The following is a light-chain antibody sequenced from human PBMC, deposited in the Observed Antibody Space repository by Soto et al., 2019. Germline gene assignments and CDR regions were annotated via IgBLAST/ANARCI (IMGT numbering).Light chain of an antibody. CDR2: AAS. CDR1: QGISSY. Sequence: DIPLTQSPSFLSASVGDSVTITCGASQGISSYLAWYQQKPGKAPKLLIYAASTLQRGGPSRFSGSGSGTEFTLTISSLQPEDFATYYCQQLNSYPPEITFGPGTKVDIK. CDR3: QQLNSYPPEIT. J-gene: IGKJ3*01. V-gene: IGKV1-9*01.